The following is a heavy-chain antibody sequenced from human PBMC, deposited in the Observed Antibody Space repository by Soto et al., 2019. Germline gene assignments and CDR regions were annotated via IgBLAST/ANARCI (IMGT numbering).Heavy chain of an antibody. Sequence: PSGTLSPTGRVPGASINSGDFSWSSIRQPPGKGLDLIGNIYYSGSTYYNPSLRTRAIMSVDTSQNQLSLKLSSLTAADTAVYFCARADDFSDRFDYWGQGALVTVSS. CDR2: IYYSGST. CDR1: GASINSGDFS. D-gene: IGHD4-17*01. CDR3: ARADDFSDRFDY. J-gene: IGHJ4*02. V-gene: IGHV4-30-4*08.